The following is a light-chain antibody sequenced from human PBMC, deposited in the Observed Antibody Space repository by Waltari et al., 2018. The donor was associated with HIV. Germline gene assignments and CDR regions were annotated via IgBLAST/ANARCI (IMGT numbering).Light chain of an antibody. CDR2: EGS. V-gene: IGLV2-23*01. J-gene: IGLJ2*01. CDR3: CSYARTSTSVV. CDR1: SSDVGDSNL. Sequence: QSALTQPASVSGSPGQSIPISCTGTSSDVGDSNLVPWYQPPPGQAPKLITYEGSKRPSGVSNRFSGYTSGNTASLTISGLQADDEADYYCCSYARTSTSVVFGGGTKLTVL.